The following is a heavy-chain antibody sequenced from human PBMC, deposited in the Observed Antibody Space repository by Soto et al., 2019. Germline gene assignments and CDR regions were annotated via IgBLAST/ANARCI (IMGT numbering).Heavy chain of an antibody. CDR3: ASSQGSSTSLEIYYYYYYGMDV. CDR2: IIPISGTA. Sequence: QVQLVQSGAEVKKPGSSLKVSCKASGGTFSSYCISWVRQAPGQGLEWMGGIIPISGTANYAQKFQGRVTITADESTSTAYMELSSLRSEDTAVYYCASSQGSSTSLEIYYYYYYGMDVWGQGTTVTVSS. D-gene: IGHD2-2*01. V-gene: IGHV1-69*01. J-gene: IGHJ6*02. CDR1: GGTFSSYC.